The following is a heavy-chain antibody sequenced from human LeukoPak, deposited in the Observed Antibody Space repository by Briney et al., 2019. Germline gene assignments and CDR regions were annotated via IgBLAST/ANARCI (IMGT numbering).Heavy chain of an antibody. D-gene: IGHD3-16*01. CDR1: GFTFSSYA. V-gene: IGHV3-48*04. J-gene: IGHJ4*02. CDR2: ISSSGSTI. CDR3: ARGGGMITFGGVIDSYYFDY. Sequence: GGSLRLSCAASGFTFSSYAMSWVRQAPGKGLEWVSYISSSGSTIYYADSLKGRFTISRDNAKNSLYLQMNSLRAEDTAVYYCARGGGMITFGGVIDSYYFDYWGQGTLVTVSS.